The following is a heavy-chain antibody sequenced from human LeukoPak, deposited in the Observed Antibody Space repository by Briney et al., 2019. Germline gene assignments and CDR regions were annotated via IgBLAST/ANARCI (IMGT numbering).Heavy chain of an antibody. Sequence: PGGSLILSCAASGFTISNAWMSWVRQAQGQGKEWVGLVKSKTDDRTTDYAALVKGRLTISRDYSKNTLYLQMNSLNTENTAVYYCTTESCCWRNWFDPWGQGTLVTVSS. V-gene: IGHV3-15*01. J-gene: IGHJ5*02. D-gene: IGHD2-15*01. CDR2: VKSKTDDRTT. CDR1: GFTISNAW. CDR3: TTESCCWRNWFDP.